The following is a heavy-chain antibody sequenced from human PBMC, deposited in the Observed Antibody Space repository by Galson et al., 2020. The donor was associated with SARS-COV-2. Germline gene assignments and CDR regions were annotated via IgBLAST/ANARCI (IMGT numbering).Heavy chain of an antibody. CDR1: GFTFSNYW. Sequence: GESLKISCAASGFTFSNYWMSWVRQAPGKGLEWVAVISDGGTNKYYADSVKGRFTISRDNSRNTLYLQMNSLRAEDTAVYYCAKAVSGWDLLHPFEIWGQGTMVTVSS. V-gene: IGHV3-30*18. CDR2: ISDGGTNK. J-gene: IGHJ3*02. D-gene: IGHD1-26*01. CDR3: AKAVSGWDLLHPFEI.